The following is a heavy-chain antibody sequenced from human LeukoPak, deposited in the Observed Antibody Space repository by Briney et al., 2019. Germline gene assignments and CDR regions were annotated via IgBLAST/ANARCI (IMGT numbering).Heavy chain of an antibody. V-gene: IGHV4-39*01. J-gene: IGHJ4*02. CDR3: ARHPKKNGIVGATIYD. CDR1: GGSISSSSYY. D-gene: IGHD1-26*01. Sequence: SETLSLTCSVSGGSISSSSYYWGWIRQPPEKGLEWIGSIYYSGSTYYNPSLKSRVTISVDTSKNQFSLKLSSATAADTAVYYCARHPKKNGIVGATIYDWGQGTLVTVSS. CDR2: IYYSGST.